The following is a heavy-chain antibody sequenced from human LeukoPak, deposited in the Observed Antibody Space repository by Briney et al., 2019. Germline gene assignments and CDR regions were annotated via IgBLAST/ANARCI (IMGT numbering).Heavy chain of an antibody. V-gene: IGHV4-4*02. CDR2: IYHSGST. Sequence: SGTLSLTCAVSGGSISSSNWWSWVRQPPGKGLEWIGEIYHSGSTNYNPSLKSRVTISADKSKNQFSLKLSSVTAADTAVYYCAREEATARDFDYWGQGTLVTVSS. D-gene: IGHD5-12*01. J-gene: IGHJ4*02. CDR3: AREEATARDFDY. CDR1: GGSISSSNW.